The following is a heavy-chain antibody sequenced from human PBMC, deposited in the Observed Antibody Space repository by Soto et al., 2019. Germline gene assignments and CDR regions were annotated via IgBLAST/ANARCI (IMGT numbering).Heavy chain of an antibody. V-gene: IGHV4-31*03. CDR3: ARSAQWDGFDP. J-gene: IGHJ3*01. CDR1: AGSISTINYY. D-gene: IGHD2-8*01. CDR2: ISYSGST. Sequence: XVQLQESGPGLVRPSQTLSLTCTVSAGSISTINYYWSWIRQHPEKGLEWIGYISYSGSTFYHSSLKSRVTISSDTSKKQFSLTLTSVTAADTAVYYCARSAQWDGFDPWGQGTMVTVSS.